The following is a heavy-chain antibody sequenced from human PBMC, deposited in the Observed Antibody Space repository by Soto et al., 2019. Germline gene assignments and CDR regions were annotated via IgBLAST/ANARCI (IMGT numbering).Heavy chain of an antibody. CDR1: GFTFGDYA. D-gene: IGHD1-7*01. CDR3: TRVGLYNWNYLPREEYYYYGMDV. Sequence: GGSLRLSCTASGFTFGDYAMSWFRQAPGKGLEWVGFIRSKAYGGTTEYAASVKGRFTISRDDSKSIAYLQMNSLKTEDTAVYYCTRVGLYNWNYLPREEYYYYGMDVWGQGTTVTVSS. CDR2: IRSKAYGGTT. V-gene: IGHV3-49*03. J-gene: IGHJ6*02.